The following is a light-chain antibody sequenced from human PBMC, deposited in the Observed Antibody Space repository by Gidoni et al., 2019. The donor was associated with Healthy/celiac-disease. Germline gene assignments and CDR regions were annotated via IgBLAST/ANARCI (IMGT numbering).Light chain of an antibody. J-gene: IGLJ2*01. CDR2: SNS. CDR3: ATWVDRLNGLT. CDR1: TSNIGSNP. Sequence: QSVLTLPPSASGTPAQTITISCSESTSNIGSNPVNWYQHIPGASPKLLIYSNSQRPSGVPDRFSGSKSGTSASLAISDLQSEDEADYYCATWVDRLNGLTFGGGTKLTVL. V-gene: IGLV1-44*01.